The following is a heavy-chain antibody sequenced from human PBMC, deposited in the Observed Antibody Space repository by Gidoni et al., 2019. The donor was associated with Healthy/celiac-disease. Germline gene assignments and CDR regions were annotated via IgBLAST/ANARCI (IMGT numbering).Heavy chain of an antibody. Sequence: QVQLQVPGPGLVKLSETLSLTCTAPGGSISSYYWSWIRQPPGKGLEWIGYIYYSGSTNHNPTLKSRVTISVDTSKNQFSLKLSSVTAADTAVYYCARVRFAGAVAAPGYDYWGQGTLVTVSS. CDR1: GGSISSYY. V-gene: IGHV4-59*01. CDR3: ARVRFAGAVAAPGYDY. D-gene: IGHD6-19*01. CDR2: IYYSGST. J-gene: IGHJ4*02.